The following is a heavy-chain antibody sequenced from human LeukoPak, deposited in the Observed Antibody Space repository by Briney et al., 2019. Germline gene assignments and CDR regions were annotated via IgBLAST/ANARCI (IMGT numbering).Heavy chain of an antibody. CDR3: ARGPTVTFNYHYGMDV. CDR1: GFTFSDHY. V-gene: IGHV3-72*01. D-gene: IGHD4-17*01. Sequence: GGSLRLSCATSGFTFSDHYMDWVRQAPGKGLEWVARARTKAKDYTTEYAASVKGRFTVSRDESMHSLYLQMNSLKTEDTAVYYCARGPTVTFNYHYGMDVWGQGTTVTVSS. J-gene: IGHJ6*02. CDR2: ARTKAKDYTT.